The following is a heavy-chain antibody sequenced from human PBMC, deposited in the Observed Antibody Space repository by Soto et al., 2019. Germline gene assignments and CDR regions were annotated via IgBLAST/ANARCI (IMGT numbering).Heavy chain of an antibody. CDR2: LYYSGST. D-gene: IGHD2-2*01. CDR3: ARGQGCSSTSCYPYPYDY. Sequence: QVQLQESGPGLVKPSQTLSLTCTVSGGSISSGGYYWSWILQHPGKGLEWIGYLYYSGSTYYNPSPMSRVTLSVDTSKNQCSLKLGSVTASDTAVYYCARGQGCSSTSCYPYPYDYWGQGTLVTVSS. V-gene: IGHV4-31*03. J-gene: IGHJ4*02. CDR1: GGSISSGGYY.